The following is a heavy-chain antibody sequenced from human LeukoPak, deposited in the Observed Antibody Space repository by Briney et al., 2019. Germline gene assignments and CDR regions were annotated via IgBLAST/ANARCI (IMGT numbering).Heavy chain of an antibody. CDR2: ISPNSGGT. J-gene: IGHJ5*02. V-gene: IGHV1-2*02. CDR1: GYTFTGYY. Sequence: ASVKVSCKASGYTFTGYYMHWVRQAPGQGLEWMGWISPNSGGTNYAQKFQGRVTMTRDTSISTAYMELSRLRSDDTAVYYCARVSAVAGKGDWFDPWGQGTLVTVSS. D-gene: IGHD6-19*01. CDR3: ARVSAVAGKGDWFDP.